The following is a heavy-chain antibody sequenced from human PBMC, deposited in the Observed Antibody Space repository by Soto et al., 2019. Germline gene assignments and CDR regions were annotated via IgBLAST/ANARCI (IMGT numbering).Heavy chain of an antibody. D-gene: IGHD5-12*01. J-gene: IGHJ4*02. CDR2: IYYSGST. Sequence: PSETLSLTCTVSGGSVSSGSYYWSWIRQPPGKGLEWIGYIYYSGSTNYNPSPKSRVTISVDTSKNQFSLKLSSVTAADTAVYYCARAREMATITDYWGQGTLVTVSS. CDR3: ARAREMATITDY. CDR1: GGSVSSGSYY. V-gene: IGHV4-61*01.